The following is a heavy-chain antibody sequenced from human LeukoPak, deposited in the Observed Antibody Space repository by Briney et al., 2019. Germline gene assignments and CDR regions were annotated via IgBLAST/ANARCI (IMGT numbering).Heavy chain of an antibody. CDR2: ISSSSSTI. CDR1: GFTFSSYS. D-gene: IGHD6-19*01. J-gene: IGHJ4*02. Sequence: GGSLRLSCAASGFTFSSYSMNWVRQAPGKGLEWVSYISSSSSTIYYADSVKGRFTISRDNAKNSLYLQMNSLRAEDTAVYYCARQISSVAGEFDYWGQGTLVTVSS. V-gene: IGHV3-48*01. CDR3: ARQISSVAGEFDY.